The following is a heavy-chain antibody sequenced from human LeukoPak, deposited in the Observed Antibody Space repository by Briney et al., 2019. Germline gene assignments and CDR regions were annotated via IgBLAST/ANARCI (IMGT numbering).Heavy chain of an antibody. V-gene: IGHV1-2*02. CDR2: INPNSGGT. CDR1: GYTFTGYY. CDR3: ARPLYNWNDEYFDY. D-gene: IGHD1-1*01. J-gene: IGHJ4*02. Sequence: ASVKVSCKASGYTFTGYYTHWVRQAPGQGLEWMGWINPNSGGTNYAQKFQGRVTMTRDTSISTAYMELSRLRSDDTAVYYCARPLYNWNDEYFDYWGQGTLVTVSS.